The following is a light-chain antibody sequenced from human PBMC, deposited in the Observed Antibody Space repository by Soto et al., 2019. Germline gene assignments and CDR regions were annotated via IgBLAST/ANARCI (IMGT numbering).Light chain of an antibody. V-gene: IGKV3-15*01. CDR2: GAS. Sequence: EIVMTQSPATLSVSPGERATLSCRASQSVSSNLAWYQQKPGQAPRLLIYGASTRATGIPARFSGSGSGTEFTLTISSLQSEDYAAYYCHQYSNWPMWTFGQGTKVDIK. CDR3: HQYSNWPMWT. CDR1: QSVSSN. J-gene: IGKJ1*01.